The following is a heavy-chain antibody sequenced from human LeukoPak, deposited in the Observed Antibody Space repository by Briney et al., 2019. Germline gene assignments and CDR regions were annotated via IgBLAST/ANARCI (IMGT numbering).Heavy chain of an antibody. CDR1: GDSVSSKSAA. CDR3: ARGEVTYSIAARLDY. D-gene: IGHD6-6*01. J-gene: IGHJ4*02. Sequence: SQTLSLTCAISGDSVSSKSAAWTWIRQSPSRGLEWLGRTYYRSKWYNDYAVSVESRITINPDTSKNQFSLQLNSVTPEDTAVYYCARGEVTYSIAARLDYWGQGTLVTVSS. CDR2: TYYRSKWYN. V-gene: IGHV6-1*01.